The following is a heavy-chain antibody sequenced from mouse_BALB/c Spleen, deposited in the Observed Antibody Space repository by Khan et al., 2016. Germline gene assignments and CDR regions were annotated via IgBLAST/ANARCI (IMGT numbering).Heavy chain of an antibody. CDR1: GYSFTNYG. J-gene: IGHJ3*01. CDR3: ARWGYDYAWFAY. V-gene: IGHV9-3*02. CDR2: IDTNTGEP. D-gene: IGHD2-4*01. Sequence: QIQLVQSGPELKKPGETVKISCKASGYSFTNYGMNWVKQAPGKGLKWMGWIDTNTGEPTYAEEFKGRFAFSLETSAITAYLQINNLKNDDTATXLCARWGYDYAWFAYWGQGTLVTVSA.